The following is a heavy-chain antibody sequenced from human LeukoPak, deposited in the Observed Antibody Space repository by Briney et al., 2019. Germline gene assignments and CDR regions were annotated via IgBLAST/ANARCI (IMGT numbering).Heavy chain of an antibody. CDR3: ARRVASDI. CDR1: GGSFSGYY. J-gene: IGHJ3*02. CDR2: INHSGST. Sequence: PSETLSLTCAVYGGSFSGYYWSWIRQPPGKGLEWIGEINHSGSTNYNPSLKSRVTISVDTSKNQFSLKLSSVTAADTAVYYCARRVASDIWGQGTMVTVSS. V-gene: IGHV4-34*01.